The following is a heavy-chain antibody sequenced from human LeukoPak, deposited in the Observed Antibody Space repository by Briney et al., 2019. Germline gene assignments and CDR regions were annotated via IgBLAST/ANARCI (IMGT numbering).Heavy chain of an antibody. V-gene: IGHV4-59*01. D-gene: IGHD6-19*01. CDR2: IYYSGST. Sequence: SETLSLTXTVSGGSISSYYWSSIRQPPGKGLEWLGYIYYSGSTNYNPSLKSRVTISVDTSKNQFSLKLSSVTAADTAVYYCASFAGGGSGWSEDDDAFDIWGQGTMVTVSS. CDR1: GGSISSYY. J-gene: IGHJ3*02. CDR3: ASFAGGGSGWSEDDDAFDI.